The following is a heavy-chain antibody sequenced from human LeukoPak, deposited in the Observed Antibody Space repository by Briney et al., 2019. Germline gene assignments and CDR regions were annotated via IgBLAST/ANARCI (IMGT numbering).Heavy chain of an antibody. J-gene: IGHJ4*02. CDR2: TYYDGGNK. Sequence: GGSLRLSCAASGFTISNRDMNWVRQAPGKGLEWVALTYYDGGNKAYADSVKGRFTISRDNPKNTLYLQMNSLRVEDTAVYYCARTEHYSDRNGYYYFDQWGQGTLVTVSS. CDR1: GFTISNRD. CDR3: ARTEHYSDRNGYYYFDQ. D-gene: IGHD3-22*01. V-gene: IGHV3-33*08.